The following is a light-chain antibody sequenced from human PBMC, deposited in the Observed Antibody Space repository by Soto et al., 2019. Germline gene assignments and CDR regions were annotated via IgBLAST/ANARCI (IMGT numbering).Light chain of an antibody. CDR3: QVWDSTSDHWV. CDR2: DDN. Sequence: SYELTQPASVSVAPGQTATIPCGGDNIGRKSVHWYQQKPGQAPVLVVYDDNDRPSEGFSGSKSGNTASLTMSRVEVDDEADYFCQVWDSTSDHWVFGGGTKVTVL. CDR1: NIGRKS. J-gene: IGLJ3*02. V-gene: IGLV3-21*02.